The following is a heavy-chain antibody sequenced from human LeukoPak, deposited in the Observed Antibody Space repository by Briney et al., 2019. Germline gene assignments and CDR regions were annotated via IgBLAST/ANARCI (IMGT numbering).Heavy chain of an antibody. Sequence: SETLSLTCTVSGGSISSSNYYWGWIRQPPGKGLEWIGSIFYSGNTYYNPSLKSRVTISVDTSKNQFSLKLSSVTAADTAVYYCARVEVDRDSGSYTFDYWGQGTLVTVSS. CDR2: IFYSGNT. J-gene: IGHJ4*02. V-gene: IGHV4-39*07. CDR1: GGSISSSNYY. CDR3: ARVEVDRDSGSYTFDY. D-gene: IGHD1-26*01.